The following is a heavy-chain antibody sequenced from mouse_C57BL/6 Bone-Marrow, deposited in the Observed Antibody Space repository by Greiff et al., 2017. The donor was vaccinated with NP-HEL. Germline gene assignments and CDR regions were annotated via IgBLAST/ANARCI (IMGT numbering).Heavy chain of an antibody. V-gene: IGHV2-2*01. CDR2: IWSGGST. CDR3: ARRGYYYGSSYLAWFAY. Sequence: QVHVKQSGPGLVQPSQSLSITCTVSGFSLTSYGVHWVRQSPGKGLEWLGVIWSGGSTDYNAAFISRLSISKDNSKSQVFFKMNSLQADDTAIYYCARRGYYYGSSYLAWFAYWGQGTLVTVSA. D-gene: IGHD1-1*01. CDR1: GFSLTSYG. J-gene: IGHJ3*01.